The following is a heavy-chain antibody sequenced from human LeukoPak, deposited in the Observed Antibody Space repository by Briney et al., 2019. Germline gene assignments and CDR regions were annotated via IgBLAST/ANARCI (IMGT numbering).Heavy chain of an antibody. J-gene: IGHJ1*01. D-gene: IGHD2-15*01. CDR1: GFTSSDYG. CDR2: IRYDASNN. CDR3: AKDGRNGRRIPAEYFQH. V-gene: IGHV3-30*02. Sequence: GGSLRLSCAASGFTSSDYGMHWVRQAPGKGLDWVAFIRYDASNNYYADSVRGRFTISRDNSKNTLYLHMNSLGAEDTAVYYCAKDGRNGRRIPAEYFQHWGQGTLVTVSS.